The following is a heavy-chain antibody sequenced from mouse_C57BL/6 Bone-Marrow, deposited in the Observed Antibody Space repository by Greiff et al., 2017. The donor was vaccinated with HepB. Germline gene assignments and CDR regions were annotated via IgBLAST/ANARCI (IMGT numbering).Heavy chain of an antibody. CDR3: ASDRLRWPDYAMDY. Sequence: EVKVVESGEGLVKPGASLKLSCAASGFTFSSYAMSWVRQTPEKRLEWVAYISSGGDYIYYADTVKGRFTISRANARNTLYLQMSSLKSEDTAMYYGASDRLRWPDYAMDYWGQGTSVTVSS. V-gene: IGHV5S21*01. J-gene: IGHJ4*01. D-gene: IGHD1-1*01. CDR1: GFTFSSYA. CDR2: ISSGGDYI.